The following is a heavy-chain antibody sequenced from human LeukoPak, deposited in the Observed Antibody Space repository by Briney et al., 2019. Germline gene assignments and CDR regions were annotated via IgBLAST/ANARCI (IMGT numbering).Heavy chain of an antibody. Sequence: PGGSLRLSCAASGFTFSSFWMRWVRQAPGKGLEGVANIKKDGRQKYYVDSVEGRFTISRDNAKNSLYLQMDSLRVDDTAVYYCTRVFGGYDVSDYWGQGTLVTVSS. CDR2: IKKDGRQK. J-gene: IGHJ4*02. V-gene: IGHV3-7*03. CDR1: GFTFSSFW. CDR3: TRVFGGYDVSDY. D-gene: IGHD3-3*01.